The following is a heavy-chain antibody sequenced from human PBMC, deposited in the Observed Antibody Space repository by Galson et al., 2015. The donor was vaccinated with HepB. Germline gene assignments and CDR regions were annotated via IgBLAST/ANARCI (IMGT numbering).Heavy chain of an antibody. CDR2: LNPKSGTT. Sequence: SVTVSCKASGSIFTSYNINWVRQATGQGLEWMGWLNPKSGTTGYAEKFQGRVTMTRNTSISTAYMELSSLRSEDTAVYYCTRGNPKTLLWFGELVFDWGQGVLVTVSS. J-gene: IGHJ4*02. CDR3: TRGNPKTLLWFGELVFD. D-gene: IGHD3-10*01. CDR1: GSIFTSYN. V-gene: IGHV1-8*01.